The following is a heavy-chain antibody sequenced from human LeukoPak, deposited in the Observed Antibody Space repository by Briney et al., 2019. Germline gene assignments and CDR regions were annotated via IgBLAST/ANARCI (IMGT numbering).Heavy chain of an antibody. V-gene: IGHV4-34*01. J-gene: IGHJ4*02. CDR1: GGSFSGYY. CDR3: ARNPYYFDY. Sequence: SETLSLTWAVYGGSFSGYYWSWIRQPPGKGLEWIGEINHSGSTNYNPSLKSRVTISVDTSKNQFSLKLSSVTAADTAVYYCARNPYYFDYWGQGTLVTVSS. CDR2: INHSGST.